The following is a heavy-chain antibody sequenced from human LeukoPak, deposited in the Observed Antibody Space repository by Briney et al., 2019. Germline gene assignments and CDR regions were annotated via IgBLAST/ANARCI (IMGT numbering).Heavy chain of an antibody. J-gene: IGHJ4*02. D-gene: IGHD6-13*01. CDR1: GGSVSSGSYY. CDR2: IYYSGST. Sequence: SETLSLTCTVSGGSVSSGSYYWSWIRQPPGKGLEWIGYIYYSGSTYYNPSLRSRVTISVDTSKNQFSLKLSSVTAADTAVYYCARGLAAADNYWGQGTLVTVSS. V-gene: IGHV4-61*01. CDR3: ARGLAAADNY.